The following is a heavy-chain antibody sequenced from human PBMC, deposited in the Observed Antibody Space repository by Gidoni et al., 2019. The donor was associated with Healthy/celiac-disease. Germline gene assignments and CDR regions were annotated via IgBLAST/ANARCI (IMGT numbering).Heavy chain of an antibody. V-gene: IGHV3-21*01. D-gene: IGHD5-18*01. CDR3: AREGGDGYSYGYNYYYGMDV. Sequence: EVQLVESGGGLVKPGGSLRLSCAASGFTFSSYSMNWVRQAPGKGLEWVSSISSSSSYIYYADSVKGRFTISRDNAKNSLYLQMNSLRAEDTAVYYCAREGGDGYSYGYNYYYGMDVWGQGTTVTVSS. CDR2: ISSSSSYI. J-gene: IGHJ6*02. CDR1: GFTFSSYS.